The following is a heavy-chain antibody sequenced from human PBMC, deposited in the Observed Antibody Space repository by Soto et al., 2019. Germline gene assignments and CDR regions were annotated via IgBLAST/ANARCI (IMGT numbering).Heavy chain of an antibody. Sequence: PGGSLRLSCAASGFTFSSYAMSWVRQAPGKGLEWVSSISGSGGSTYYADSVKGRFTISRDNSKNTLYLQMNSLRAEDTAVYYCDKRPRNYVFDDYWGQGTLVTVSS. CDR2: ISGSGGST. D-gene: IGHD1-7*01. J-gene: IGHJ4*02. V-gene: IGHV3-23*01. CDR3: DKRPRNYVFDDY. CDR1: GFTFSSYA.